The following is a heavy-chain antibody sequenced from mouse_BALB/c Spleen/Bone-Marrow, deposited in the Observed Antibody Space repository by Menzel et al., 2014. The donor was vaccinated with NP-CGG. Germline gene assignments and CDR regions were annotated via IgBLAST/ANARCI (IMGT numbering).Heavy chain of an antibody. CDR3: AENDDGAMDY. D-gene: IGHD1-2*01. CDR1: GFSLTSYG. Sequence: VQLQQSGPSLVQPSQSLSVTCTVSGFSLTSYGVHWVRQSPGKGLEWLGVIWRRGSTDYNAAFMSRLSITKDNSKSQVFFKMNSLQADDTAIYYCAENDDGAMDYWGQGTSVTVSS. J-gene: IGHJ4*01. CDR2: IWRRGST. V-gene: IGHV2-5-1*01.